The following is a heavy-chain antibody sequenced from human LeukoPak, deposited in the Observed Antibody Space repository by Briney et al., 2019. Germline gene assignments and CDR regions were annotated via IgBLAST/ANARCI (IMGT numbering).Heavy chain of an antibody. J-gene: IGHJ3*02. CDR1: GFNLSSYA. CDR3: EKNRDFYYRNSFSPDAFDI. Sequence: PGGSLRLSCAAYGFNLSSYAMNWVRQAPGKGLEWVSTISSSGSYIFYADSLRGRFTISRDDANNSLHLQMDSLRAEDTAVYYCEKNRDFYYRNSFSPDAFDIWGQGTMVTVSS. CDR2: ISSSGSYI. V-gene: IGHV3-21*01. D-gene: IGHD2-21*01.